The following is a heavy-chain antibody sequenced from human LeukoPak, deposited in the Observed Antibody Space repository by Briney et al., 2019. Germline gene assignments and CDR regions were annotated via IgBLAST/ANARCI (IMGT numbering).Heavy chain of an antibody. J-gene: IGHJ4*02. CDR2: IWYDGSNK. CDR1: GFTFSSYG. Sequence: GGSLRLSWAASGFTFSSYGMRWVRQAPGEGLEWVAVIWYDGSNKYYADSVKGRFTISRDNSKNTLYLQMNSLRAEDTAVYYCARELWLHSYYFDYWGQGTLVTVSS. CDR3: ARELWLHSYYFDY. V-gene: IGHV3-33*01. D-gene: IGHD5-18*01.